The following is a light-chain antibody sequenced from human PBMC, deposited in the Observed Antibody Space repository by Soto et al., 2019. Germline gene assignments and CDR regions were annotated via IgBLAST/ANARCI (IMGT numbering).Light chain of an antibody. CDR1: SSDVGNYNY. CDR3: SSYSNISAPYV. J-gene: IGLJ1*01. V-gene: IGLV2-14*01. Sequence: QSVLTQPASVCGSPGQSITISCTGTSSDVGNYNYVSWYQQYPGKAPKLMIYEVTNRPSGVSDRFSGSKSGNTASLSISGLQAEDEADYYCSSYSNISAPYVFGTGTKVTVL. CDR2: EVT.